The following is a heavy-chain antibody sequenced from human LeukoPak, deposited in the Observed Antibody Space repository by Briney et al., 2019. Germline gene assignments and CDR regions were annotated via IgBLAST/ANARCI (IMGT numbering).Heavy chain of an antibody. CDR3: AREVSEGFDF. CDR1: GLTFSGYS. CDR2: FGTRSTSI. D-gene: IGHD3-22*01. J-gene: IGHJ4*02. Sequence: PGGSLRLSCTASGLTFSGYSMNWIRQAPGKGLEWVSSFGTRSTSIYHAGSVKGRFAISRDNAKNSLYLQMNSLRAEDTALYYCAREVSEGFDFWGQGTLVTVSS. V-gene: IGHV3-21*01.